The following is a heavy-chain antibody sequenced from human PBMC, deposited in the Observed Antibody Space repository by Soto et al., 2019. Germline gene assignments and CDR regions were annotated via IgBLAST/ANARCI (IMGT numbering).Heavy chain of an antibody. J-gene: IGHJ4*02. CDR1: GFTFSSYA. CDR2: ISGSGGST. V-gene: IGHV3-23*01. D-gene: IGHD3-22*01. CDR3: AKDRPLYPLFRYDSSG. Sequence: EVQLLESGGGLVQPGGSLRLSCAASGFTFSSYAMSWVRQAPGKGLEWVSAISGSGGSTYYADSVKGRFTISRDNSKNTLYLQMNSLRAEDTAVYYCAKDRPLYPLFRYDSSGWGQGTLVTVSS.